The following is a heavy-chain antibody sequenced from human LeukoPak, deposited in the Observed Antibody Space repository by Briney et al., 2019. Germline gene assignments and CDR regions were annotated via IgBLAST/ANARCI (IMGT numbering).Heavy chain of an antibody. Sequence: QTGGSLRLSCAASGFTFSSHWMHWVRQAPGKGLEWVSGISWNSGSIGYADSVKGRFTISRDNAKNSLYLQMNSLRAEDTALYYCAKDMSIAAAGWFDYWGQGTLVTVSS. CDR1: GFTFSSHW. CDR3: AKDMSIAAAGWFDY. D-gene: IGHD6-13*01. CDR2: ISWNSGSI. V-gene: IGHV3-9*01. J-gene: IGHJ4*02.